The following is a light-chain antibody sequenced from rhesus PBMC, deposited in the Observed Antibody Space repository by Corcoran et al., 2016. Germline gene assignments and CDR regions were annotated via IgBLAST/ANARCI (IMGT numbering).Light chain of an antibody. CDR2: KAS. J-gene: IGKJ1*01. Sequence: DIQMTQSPSSLSASVGDTVTITCRASQSISNWLAWYQQKPGEAPKLLIYKASRLQSGVPTRFSGSGSGTDFTLTISSLQSVDFATYYCQQYTNSPPWTFGQGTKVEIK. CDR1: QSISNW. V-gene: IGKV1-22*01. CDR3: QQYTNSPPWT.